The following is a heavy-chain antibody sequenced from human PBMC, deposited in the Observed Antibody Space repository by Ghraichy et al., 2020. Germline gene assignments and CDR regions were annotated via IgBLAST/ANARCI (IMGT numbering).Heavy chain of an antibody. V-gene: IGHV3-23*01. CDR2: ISGSGVET. Sequence: LSLTCAASGFTFSSYAMGWVRQAPGKGLQWVSAISGSGVETYYADSVKGRFTISRDNSKNTMYLQMNSLRAEDTAVYYCAKDLVMVTTVGIWDYWGQGTLVTVSS. CDR1: GFTFSSYA. CDR3: AKDLVMVTTVGIWDY. J-gene: IGHJ4*02. D-gene: IGHD4-23*01.